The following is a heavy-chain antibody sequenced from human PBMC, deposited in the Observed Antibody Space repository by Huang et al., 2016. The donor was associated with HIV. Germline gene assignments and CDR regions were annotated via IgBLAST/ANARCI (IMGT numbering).Heavy chain of an antibody. CDR2: INSDGRSK. Sequence: EVQLVESGGGLVQPGGSLRLSCAASGFSISSYWMHWVRQAPGKGLVWVLRINSDGRSKSYAESVKGRFTSSRDNAKNTLYLQMNSLRAEDTAVYYCARDPRIQSWLNFFDYWGQGTLVSVSS. D-gene: IGHD3-22*01. V-gene: IGHV3-74*01. J-gene: IGHJ4*02. CDR3: ARDPRIQSWLNFFDY. CDR1: GFSISSYW.